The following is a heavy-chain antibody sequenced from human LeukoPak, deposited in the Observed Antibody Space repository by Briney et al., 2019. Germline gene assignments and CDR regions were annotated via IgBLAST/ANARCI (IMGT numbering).Heavy chain of an antibody. CDR1: GFTFSSYE. V-gene: IGHV3-48*03. CDR3: ATPRRDFSFDS. Sequence: GGSLRLSCAASGFTFSSYEMNWVRQAPGKGLEWASYISSSGSTIYYADSVKGRFTISRDNAKNSLYLQMNSLRAEDTAVYYCATPRRDFSFDSGAQGPLVTVSS. J-gene: IGHJ4*02. CDR2: ISSSGSTI.